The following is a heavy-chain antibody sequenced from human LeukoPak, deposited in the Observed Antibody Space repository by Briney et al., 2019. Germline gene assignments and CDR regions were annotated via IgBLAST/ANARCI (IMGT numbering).Heavy chain of an antibody. CDR2: INSDGSRI. CDR1: GITFSNYW. CDR3: ASSPVITRD. Sequence: GGSLRLSCAASGITFSNYWMHWVRQAPGKGLEWVSRINSDGSRITYADSVKGRFTISRDNAKNTLYLQMNSLRVEDTAVYYCASSPVITRDWGQGTLVAVSS. D-gene: IGHD3-22*01. V-gene: IGHV3-74*01. J-gene: IGHJ4*02.